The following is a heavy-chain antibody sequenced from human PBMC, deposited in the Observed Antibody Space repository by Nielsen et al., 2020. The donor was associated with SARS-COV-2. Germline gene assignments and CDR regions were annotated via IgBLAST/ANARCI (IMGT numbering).Heavy chain of an antibody. CDR1: GFTFDDYA. J-gene: IGHJ4*02. V-gene: IGHV3-9*01. CDR3: AKINYYGSGTDY. D-gene: IGHD3-10*01. CDR2: ISWNSGSI. Sequence: SLKISCAASGFTFDDYAMHWVRQAPGKGLEWVSGISWNSGSIGYADSVKGRFTISRDNAKNSLYLQMNSLRAEDTALYYCAKINYYGSGTDYWGQGTLVTVPS.